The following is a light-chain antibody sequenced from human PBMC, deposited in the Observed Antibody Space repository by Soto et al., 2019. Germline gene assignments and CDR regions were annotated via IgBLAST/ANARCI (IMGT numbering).Light chain of an antibody. Sequence: EIVMTQSPVTLSVSPGERATLSCRASQSVGSRLAWYQQKPGQAPRLLIYGASTRATGVPVRFSGSGSGTEFTLTITSLQSEDFAVYYCQQYNDWPPYTFGQGTKLEIK. V-gene: IGKV3-15*01. CDR1: QSVGSR. J-gene: IGKJ2*01. CDR3: QQYNDWPPYT. CDR2: GAS.